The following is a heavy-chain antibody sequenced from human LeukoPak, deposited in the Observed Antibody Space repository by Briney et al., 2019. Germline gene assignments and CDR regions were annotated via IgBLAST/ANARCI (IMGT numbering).Heavy chain of an antibody. D-gene: IGHD6-13*01. V-gene: IGHV1-2*02. Sequence: ASVKVSCKASGYTFTGYYMHWVRQAPGQGLEWMGWINPNSGGTNYAQKFQGRVTITTDESTSTAYMELSSLRSEDTAVYYCARGLHSSSWDLNWFDPWGQGTLVTVSS. CDR3: ARGLHSSSWDLNWFDP. CDR1: GYTFTGYY. J-gene: IGHJ5*02. CDR2: INPNSGGT.